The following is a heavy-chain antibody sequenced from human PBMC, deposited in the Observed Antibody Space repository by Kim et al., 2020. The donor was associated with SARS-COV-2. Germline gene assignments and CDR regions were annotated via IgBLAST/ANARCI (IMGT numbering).Heavy chain of an antibody. Sequence: GGSLRLSCAASGFTFDDYAMHWVRQAPGKGLEWVSGISWNSGSIGYADSVKGRFTISRDNAKNSLYLQMNSLRAEDTALYYCATTGPLLWFGELRFDYWGQGTLVTVSS. J-gene: IGHJ4*02. CDR3: ATTGPLLWFGELRFDY. CDR2: ISWNSGSI. D-gene: IGHD3-10*01. CDR1: GFTFDDYA. V-gene: IGHV3-9*01.